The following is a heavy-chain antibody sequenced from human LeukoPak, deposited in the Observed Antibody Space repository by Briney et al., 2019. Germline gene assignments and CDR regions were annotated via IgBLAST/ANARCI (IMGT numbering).Heavy chain of an antibody. V-gene: IGHV3-74*01. CDR2: INDDGTST. D-gene: IGHD3-10*01. CDR3: ARVYGPGMDEYFHL. J-gene: IGHJ1*01. CDR1: GFTFSGAW. Sequence: GGALRLSCAASGFTFSGAWMHWVRQAPGKGLVWVSRINDDGTSTRYADSVKGRFTISRDNAKDTLYLQMNSLRAEDTAVYYCARVYGPGMDEYFHLWGQGTLVTVSS.